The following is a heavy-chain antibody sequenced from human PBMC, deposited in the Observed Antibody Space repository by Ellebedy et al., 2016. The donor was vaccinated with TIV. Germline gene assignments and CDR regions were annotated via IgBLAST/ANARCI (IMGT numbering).Heavy chain of an antibody. J-gene: IGHJ5*02. CDR2: ISSSSSYI. CDR3: ARDIVVVVAATKEANWFDP. CDR1: GFTFSSYS. Sequence: GESLKISCAASGFTFSSYSMXWVRQAPGKGLEWVSSISSSSSYIYYAYSVKGRFTISSDNAKNSLYLQMNSLRAEDTAVYYCARDIVVVVAATKEANWFDPWGQGTLVTVSS. D-gene: IGHD2-15*01. V-gene: IGHV3-21*01.